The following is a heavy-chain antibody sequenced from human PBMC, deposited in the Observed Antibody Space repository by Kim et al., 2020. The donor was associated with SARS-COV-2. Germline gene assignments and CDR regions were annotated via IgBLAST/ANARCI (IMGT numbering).Heavy chain of an antibody. CDR1: GFTFSSYG. J-gene: IGHJ4*02. CDR3: AKDIRYSSENDY. Sequence: GGSLRLSCAASGFTFSSYGMHWVRQAPGKGLEWVAVISYDGSNKYYADSVKGRFTISRDNSKNTLYLQMNSLRAEDTAVYYCAKDIRYSSENDYWGQGTLVTVSS. V-gene: IGHV3-30*18. CDR2: ISYDGSNK. D-gene: IGHD6-19*01.